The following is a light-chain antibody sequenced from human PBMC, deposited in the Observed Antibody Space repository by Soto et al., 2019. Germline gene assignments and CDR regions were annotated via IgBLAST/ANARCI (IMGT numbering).Light chain of an antibody. CDR2: DAS. Sequence: DRQLPSSHSTLSSAVVDIVQITCHSSADINNYLNWYQQKPGKAPKLLIFDASELAAGVPSRFSGSVSGSDFTFSIRNLQPEDVATYFCQHYNLLPPALTGGQGTQLEIK. CDR3: QHYNLLPPALT. CDR1: ADINNY. J-gene: IGKJ5*01. V-gene: IGKV1-33*01.